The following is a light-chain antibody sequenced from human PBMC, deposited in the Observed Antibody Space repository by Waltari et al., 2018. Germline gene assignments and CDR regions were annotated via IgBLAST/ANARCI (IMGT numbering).Light chain of an antibody. CDR2: QDN. CDR1: ILAGKY. J-gene: IGLJ2*01. CDR3: AAWDNSTFVL. V-gene: IGLV3-1*01. Sequence: SFELTQTPSVSVSPGQTASITCSGDILAGKYVSWYQHKPGQSPVLVIYQDNLRPSGIPERFSGSNSGNTVTLTISGTQAMDEADYYCAAWDNSTFVLFGGGTKVTVL.